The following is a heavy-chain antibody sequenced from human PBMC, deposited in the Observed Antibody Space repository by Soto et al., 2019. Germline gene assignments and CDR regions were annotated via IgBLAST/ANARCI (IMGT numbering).Heavy chain of an antibody. V-gene: IGHV3-11*01. J-gene: IGHJ5*02. D-gene: IGHD6-6*01. CDR1: GVTLGDYY. Sequence: PGGSLRLSCAASGVTLGDYYMSWIRQAPGKGLEWVSYISSSGSTIYYADSVKGRFTISRDTATNSLYLQMNSLRAEDTAVYYFARLPHPYIAARRPLFDPRGQGTLVTVSS. CDR2: ISSSGSTI. CDR3: ARLPHPYIAARRPLFDP.